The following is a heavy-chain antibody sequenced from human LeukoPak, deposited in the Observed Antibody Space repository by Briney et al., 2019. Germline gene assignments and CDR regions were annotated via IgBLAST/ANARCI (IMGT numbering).Heavy chain of an antibody. CDR3: ARGPTKGRELDINSVDY. D-gene: IGHD3-9*01. Sequence: SVKVSCKASGFTFTSSAMQWVRQARGQRLEWIGWIVVGSGNTNYAQKFQGRVTITADESTSTAYMELSSLRSEDTAVYYCARGPTKGRELDINSVDYWGQGTLVTVSS. CDR2: IVVGSGNT. CDR1: GFTFTSSA. J-gene: IGHJ4*02. V-gene: IGHV1-58*02.